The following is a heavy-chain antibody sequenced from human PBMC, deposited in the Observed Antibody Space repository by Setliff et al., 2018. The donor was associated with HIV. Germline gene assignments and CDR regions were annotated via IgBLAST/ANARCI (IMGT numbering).Heavy chain of an antibody. CDR1: GYTSNNYG. V-gene: IGHV1-18*01. CDR3: ASQTGGRRAFEI. D-gene: IGHD3-16*01. Sequence: ASVKVSCKASGYTSNNYGISWVRQAPGQGLEWMGWISYNSGSTHYSQRLQDRGTMTIDTLTATVYMELTSLRSDDTAVYYCASQTGGRRAFEIWGQGTVVTVSS. J-gene: IGHJ3*02. CDR2: ISYNSGST.